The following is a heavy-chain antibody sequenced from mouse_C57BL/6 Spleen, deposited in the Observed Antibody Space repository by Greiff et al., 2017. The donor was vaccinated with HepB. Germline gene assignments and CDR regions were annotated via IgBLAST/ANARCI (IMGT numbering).Heavy chain of an antibody. CDR1: GFNIKDDY. CDR2: IDPENGDT. V-gene: IGHV14-4*01. J-gene: IGHJ3*01. D-gene: IGHD2-3*01. Sequence: EVQLQQSGAELVRPGASVKLSCTASGFNIKDDYMHWVKQRPEQGLEWIGWIDPENGDTEYASKFQGKATITADTSSNTAYLQLSSLTSEDTAVYYCTRGWLPRGFAYWGQRTLVTVSA. CDR3: TRGWLPRGFAY.